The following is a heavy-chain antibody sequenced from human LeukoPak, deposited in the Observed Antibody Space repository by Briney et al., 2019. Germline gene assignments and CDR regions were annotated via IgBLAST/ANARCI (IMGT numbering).Heavy chain of an antibody. CDR3: ARSGDTGYRPQGP. CDR1: GGPFSSDW. Sequence: GGSLRLSCGAAGGPFSSDWMTWGRRAPGGGGEGVANIMKDGPEQKYVHPVNGRFPISRDNARHTLYLQMTSLRAEDPAVYYCARSGDTGYRPQGPWGQGTLVTVSS. J-gene: IGHJ5*02. CDR2: IMKDGPEQ. D-gene: IGHD5-18*01. V-gene: IGHV3-7*01.